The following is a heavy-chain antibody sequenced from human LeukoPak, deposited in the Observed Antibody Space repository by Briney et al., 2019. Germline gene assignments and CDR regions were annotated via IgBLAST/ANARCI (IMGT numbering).Heavy chain of an antibody. CDR1: GYTFTGYY. CDR3: ATESYSGSYLYAFDI. J-gene: IGHJ3*02. Sequence: ASVKVSCKASGYTFTGYYIHWVRQAPGKGLEWMGGFDPEDGETIYAQKFQGGVTMTEDTSTDTAYMELSSLRSEDTAVYYCATESYSGSYLYAFDIWGQGTMVTVSS. V-gene: IGHV1-24*01. CDR2: FDPEDGET. D-gene: IGHD1-26*01.